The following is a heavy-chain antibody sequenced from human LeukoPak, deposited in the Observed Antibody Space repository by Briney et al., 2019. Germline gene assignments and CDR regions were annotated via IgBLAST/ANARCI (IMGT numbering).Heavy chain of an antibody. Sequence: ASVKVSCKASGYTFTGYYMHWVRQAPGQGLEWMGWINPNSGGTNYAQKVQGRVTMTRDTSISTAYMELSRLRSYDTAVYYCAREWFEWLQFWGQGTLVTVSS. CDR1: GYTFTGYY. D-gene: IGHD5-24*01. J-gene: IGHJ4*02. V-gene: IGHV1-2*02. CDR2: INPNSGGT. CDR3: AREWFEWLQF.